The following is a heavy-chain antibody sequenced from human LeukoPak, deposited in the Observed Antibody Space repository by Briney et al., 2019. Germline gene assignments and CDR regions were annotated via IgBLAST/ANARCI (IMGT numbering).Heavy chain of an antibody. CDR1: GGSFSGYY. CDR3: ARGRTEEGYCSSTSCYLMGPYYYYGMDV. Sequence: SETLSLTCAVYGGSFSGYYWSWIRQPPGKGLEWIGEINHSGSTNYNPSLKSRVTISVDTSKNQFSLKLSSVTAADTAVYYCARGRTEEGYCSSTSCYLMGPYYYYGMDVWGQGTTVTVSS. CDR2: INHSGST. V-gene: IGHV4-34*01. J-gene: IGHJ6*02. D-gene: IGHD2-2*01.